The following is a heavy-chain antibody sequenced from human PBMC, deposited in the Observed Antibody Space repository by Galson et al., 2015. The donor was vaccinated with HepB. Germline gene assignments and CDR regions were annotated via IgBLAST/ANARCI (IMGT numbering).Heavy chain of an antibody. CDR3: ARDPRRITIFGVVLSGVDY. V-gene: IGHV1-46*01. CDR2: INPSGGST. Sequence: SVKVSCKASGYTFTSYYMHWVRQAPGQGLEWMGIINPSGGSTSYAQKFQGRVTMTRDTSTSTVYMELSSLRSEDTAVYYCARDPRRITIFGVVLSGVDYWGQGTLVTVSS. CDR1: GYTFTSYY. D-gene: IGHD3-3*01. J-gene: IGHJ4*02.